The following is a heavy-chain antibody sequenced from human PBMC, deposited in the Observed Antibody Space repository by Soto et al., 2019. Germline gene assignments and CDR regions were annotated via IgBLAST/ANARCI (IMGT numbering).Heavy chain of an antibody. CDR3: ARAGHYYDSSGYLDAFDI. Sequence: QVQLVQSGAEVKKPGASVKVSCKASGYTFTSYYMHWVRQAPGQGLEWMGIINPSGGSTSYAQKFQGRVTMTRDTSTSTVYMELSSLRSEDTAVYYCARAGHYYDSSGYLDAFDIWGQGTMVTVSS. D-gene: IGHD3-22*01. CDR2: INPSGGST. CDR1: GYTFTSYY. V-gene: IGHV1-46*01. J-gene: IGHJ3*02.